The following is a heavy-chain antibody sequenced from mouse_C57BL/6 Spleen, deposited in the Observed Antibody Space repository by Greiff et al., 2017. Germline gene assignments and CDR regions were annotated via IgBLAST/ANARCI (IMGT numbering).Heavy chain of an antibody. Sequence: VQLQQSGPELVKPGASVKISCKASGYAFSSSWMNWVKQRPGKGLEWIGRIYPGDGDTNYNGKFKGKATLTADKSSSTAYMQLSSLTSEDSAVYFCAEERRGDYFDHWGQGTTLTVSS. CDR1: GYAFSSSW. CDR2: IYPGDGDT. CDR3: AEERRGDYFDH. J-gene: IGHJ2*01. V-gene: IGHV1-82*01.